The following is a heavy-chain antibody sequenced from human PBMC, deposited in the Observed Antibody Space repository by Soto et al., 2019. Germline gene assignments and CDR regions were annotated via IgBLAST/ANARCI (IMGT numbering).Heavy chain of an antibody. CDR1: GFTFSSFA. Sequence: EVQLLESGGGLVQPGGSLRLSCAASGFTFSSFAMTWVRQAPGTGLEWVSSLTGSGDSTYYADSVKGRFTISRDNSNNTLYLQMNSLRADDTALYYCAKGTAVTTGDMAYWGQGTLVTVSS. CDR3: AKGTAVTTGDMAY. D-gene: IGHD4-17*01. J-gene: IGHJ4*02. CDR2: LTGSGDST. V-gene: IGHV3-23*01.